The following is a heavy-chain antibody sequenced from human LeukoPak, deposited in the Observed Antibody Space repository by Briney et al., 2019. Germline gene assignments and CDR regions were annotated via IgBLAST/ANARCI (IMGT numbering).Heavy chain of an antibody. CDR1: GGSISSSSYY. J-gene: IGHJ3*02. CDR3: ARQQSDAFDI. V-gene: IGHV4-39*01. CDR2: IYYSGST. Sequence: PSETLSLTCTVSGGSISSSSYYWGWIRQPPGKGLEWIGSIYYSGSTYYNPSLKSRVTTSVDTSKNQFSLKLSSVTAADTAVYYCARQQSDAFDIWGQGTMVTVSS.